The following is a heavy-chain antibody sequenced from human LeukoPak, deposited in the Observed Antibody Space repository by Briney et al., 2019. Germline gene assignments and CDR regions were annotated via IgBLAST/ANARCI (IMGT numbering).Heavy chain of an antibody. Sequence: SETLSLTCTVSGGSISSSSYYWGWIRQPPGKGLEWIGSIYYSGSTYYNPSLKSRVTISVDTSKNQFSLKLSSVTAADTAVYHCARGSGRQDYDYYYMDVWGKGTTVTVSS. CDR2: IYYSGST. V-gene: IGHV4-39*07. J-gene: IGHJ6*03. CDR3: ARGSGRQDYDYYYMDV. CDR1: GGSISSSSYY.